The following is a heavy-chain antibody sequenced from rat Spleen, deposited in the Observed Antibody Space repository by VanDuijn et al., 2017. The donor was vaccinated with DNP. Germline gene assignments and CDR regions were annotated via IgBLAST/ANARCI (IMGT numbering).Heavy chain of an antibody. J-gene: IGHJ3*01. CDR1: GSSILSNY. D-gene: IGHD4-2*01. Sequence: EVQLQESGPGLVKPSQSLSLTCSVTGSSILSNYWAWIRKFPGNKMEWTGYISYSGSTSYNPSLKSRISITRDTSKNQFFLQLNSVTTEDTATYYCATGGAGIWFAYWGQGTLVTVSS. CDR3: ATGGAGIWFAY. V-gene: IGHV3-1*01. CDR2: ISYSGST.